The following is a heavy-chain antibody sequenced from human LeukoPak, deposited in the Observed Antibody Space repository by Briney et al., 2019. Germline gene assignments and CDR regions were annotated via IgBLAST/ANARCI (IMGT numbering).Heavy chain of an antibody. CDR1: GFTFSDYN. CDR3: ASYYDFWSGYYTYYFVY. V-gene: IGHV3-11*04. D-gene: IGHD3-3*01. J-gene: IGHJ4*02. Sequence: GGSLRLSCAASGFTFSDYNMRWIRQAPGKGLEWVSSISRSGSTKYYADSVKGRFTISRDNAKNSLYLQMNSLRAEDTAVYYCASYYDFWSGYYTYYFVYWGQGTLVTVSS. CDR2: ISRSGSTK.